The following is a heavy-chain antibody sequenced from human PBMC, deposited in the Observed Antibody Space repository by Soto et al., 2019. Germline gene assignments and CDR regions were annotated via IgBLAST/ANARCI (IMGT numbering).Heavy chain of an antibody. V-gene: IGHV1-3*01. CDR1: GYTFTSYA. Sequence: ASVKVSCKASGYTFTSYAMHWVRQAPGQRLEWMGWINAGNGNTKYSQKFQGRVTITRDTSASTAYMELSSLRSEDTAVYYCARDRPYCSSTSCPDAFDIWGQGTMVIVSS. D-gene: IGHD2-2*01. J-gene: IGHJ3*02. CDR2: INAGNGNT. CDR3: ARDRPYCSSTSCPDAFDI.